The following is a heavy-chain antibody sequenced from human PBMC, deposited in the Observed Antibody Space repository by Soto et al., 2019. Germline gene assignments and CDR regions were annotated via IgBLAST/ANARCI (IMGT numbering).Heavy chain of an antibody. CDR2: IYWNDDK. Sequence: SGPTLVNPTQTLTLTCTFSGFSLSTSGVGVDWIRQPPGKALERLALIYWNDDKRYSPSLKARLTITKDTSKNQVVLTMTNMDPVDTATYYCAHRPSGWYLFDYWGQGTLVTVSS. CDR1: GFSLSTSGVG. J-gene: IGHJ4*02. D-gene: IGHD6-19*01. CDR3: AHRPSGWYLFDY. V-gene: IGHV2-5*01.